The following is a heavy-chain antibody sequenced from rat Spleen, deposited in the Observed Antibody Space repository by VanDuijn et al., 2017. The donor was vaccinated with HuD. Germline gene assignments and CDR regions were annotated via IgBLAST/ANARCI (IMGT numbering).Heavy chain of an antibody. Sequence: EVQLVESGGGLVKPGGSLNLSCAASGLTFSNYDMAWVRQAPTKGLEWAASITTGGGNTYYRDSVKGRFTISRDNAKSTLYLQMNSLRSEDTATYYCARGGTLGVMDAWGQGASVTVSS. J-gene: IGHJ4*01. CDR2: ITTGGGNT. D-gene: IGHD1-5*01. V-gene: IGHV5S23*01. CDR1: GLTFSNYD. CDR3: ARGGTLGVMDA.